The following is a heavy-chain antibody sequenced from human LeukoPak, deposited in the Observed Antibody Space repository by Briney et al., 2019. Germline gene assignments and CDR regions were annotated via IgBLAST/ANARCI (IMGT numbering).Heavy chain of an antibody. V-gene: IGHV3-30*01. CDR1: GFTFSSYA. CDR3: ARDLWRPNWGSYYYYYYYMDV. Sequence: PGGSLRLSCAASGFTFSSYAMHWVRQAPGKGLEWVAVISYDGGNKYYADSVKGRFTISRDNSKNTLYLQMNSLRAEDTAVYYCARDLWRPNWGSYYYYYYYMDVWGKGTTVTVSS. D-gene: IGHD7-27*01. J-gene: IGHJ6*03. CDR2: ISYDGGNK.